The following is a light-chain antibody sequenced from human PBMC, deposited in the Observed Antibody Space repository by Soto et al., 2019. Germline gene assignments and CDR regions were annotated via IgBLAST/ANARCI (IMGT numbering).Light chain of an antibody. CDR2: GAS. CDR3: QQYNTWYT. J-gene: IGKJ2*01. Sequence: ETVMTQSPATLSASPGERATLSCRASQSVDTKLAWYQHKPGQAPRLLIYGASTRATGIPARFSGSGSGTAFTLPISSLQSEEFAVYFCQQYNTWYTYGQGTKLEIK. V-gene: IGKV3-15*01. CDR1: QSVDTK.